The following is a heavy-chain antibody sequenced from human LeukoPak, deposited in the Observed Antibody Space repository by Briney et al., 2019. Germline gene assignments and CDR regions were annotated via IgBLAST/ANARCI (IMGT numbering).Heavy chain of an antibody. CDR3: ANYHDYSNFQGAYYLDY. J-gene: IGHJ4*02. V-gene: IGHV4-59*08. Sequence: SETLSLTCTVSGGSISGYYWSWIRQPPGKGLEWIGNIYYSGSTNYNPSLKSRVTVSVDTSKNQFSLKLSSVTAADTAVYYCANYHDYSNFQGAYYLDYWGQGTLVTVSS. CDR2: IYYSGST. D-gene: IGHD4-11*01. CDR1: GGSISGYY.